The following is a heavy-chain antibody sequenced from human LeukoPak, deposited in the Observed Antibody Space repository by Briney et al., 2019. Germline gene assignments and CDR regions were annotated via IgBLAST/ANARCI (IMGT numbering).Heavy chain of an antibody. Sequence: ASETLSLTCAVYGGSFSGYYWSWIRQPPGKGLEWIGEINHSGSTNYNPSLKCRVTISVDTSKNQFSLKLSSVTAADTAVYYCARGRGLGVVPAYYYYGMDVWGQGTTVTVSS. D-gene: IGHD2-2*01. CDR1: GGSFSGYY. CDR3: ARGRGLGVVPAYYYYGMDV. CDR2: INHSGST. V-gene: IGHV4-34*01. J-gene: IGHJ6*02.